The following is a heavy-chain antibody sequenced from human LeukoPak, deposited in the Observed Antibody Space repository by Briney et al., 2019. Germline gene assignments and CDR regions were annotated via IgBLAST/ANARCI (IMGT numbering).Heavy chain of an antibody. J-gene: IGHJ6*02. CDR3: AKDKHSYGQARGSYGMDV. CDR2: ISYDGSNK. CDR1: GFTFSSYG. V-gene: IGHV3-30*18. D-gene: IGHD5-18*01. Sequence: GRSLRLSCAASGFTFSSYGMHWVRQAPGKGLEWVAVISYDGSNKYYADSVKGRSTISRDNSKNTLYLQMNSLRAEDTAVYYCAKDKHSYGQARGSYGMDVWGQGTTVTVSS.